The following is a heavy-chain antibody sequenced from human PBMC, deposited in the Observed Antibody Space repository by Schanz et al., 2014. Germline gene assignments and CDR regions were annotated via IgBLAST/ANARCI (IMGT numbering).Heavy chain of an antibody. V-gene: IGHV3-7*01. CDR3: ARDKGGYYPFDY. D-gene: IGHD3-22*01. CDR2: MNQDGSVK. Sequence: EVQLLESGGGVVQPGRSLRLSCAASGFTFSSYAMHWVRQAPGRGLQWVANMNQDGSVKNYVDSVKGRFTISRDNAKNSLYLQMNSLRAEDTAVYYCARDKGGYYPFDYWGQGSLVTVSS. CDR1: GFTFSSYA. J-gene: IGHJ4*02.